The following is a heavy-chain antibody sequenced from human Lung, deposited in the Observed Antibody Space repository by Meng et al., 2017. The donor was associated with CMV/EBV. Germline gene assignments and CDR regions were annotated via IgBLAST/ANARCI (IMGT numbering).Heavy chain of an antibody. Sequence: CACAGYYMRWVRQDAGQGLEWMGWVNPNSGGTKYEQKFQSRITMTRNKSISTAYMELSRLRSDDTAVYYCARAITIFRVVISAFDIWGQGTMVTVSS. CDR2: VNPNSGGT. CDR3: ARAITIFRVVISAFDI. D-gene: IGHD3-3*01. CDR1: CACAGYY. V-gene: IGHV1-2*02. J-gene: IGHJ3*02.